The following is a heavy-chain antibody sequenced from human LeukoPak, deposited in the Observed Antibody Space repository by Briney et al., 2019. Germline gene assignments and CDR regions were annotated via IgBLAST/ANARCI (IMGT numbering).Heavy chain of an antibody. CDR3: ARAALYTYSGYDYFDY. D-gene: IGHD5-12*01. Sequence: GASVKVSCKTSGYSENFYGITWVRQATGQGLEWMGWMNPNSGNTGYAQKFQGRVTMTRNTSISTAYMELSSLRSEDTAVYYCARAALYTYSGYDYFDYWGQGTLVTVSS. V-gene: IGHV1-8*01. CDR1: GYSENFYG. CDR2: MNPNSGNT. J-gene: IGHJ4*02.